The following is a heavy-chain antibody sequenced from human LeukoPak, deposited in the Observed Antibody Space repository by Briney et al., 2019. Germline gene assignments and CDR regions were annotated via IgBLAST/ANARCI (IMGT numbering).Heavy chain of an antibody. J-gene: IGHJ4*02. CDR2: ISSSGSTI. CDR1: GFTFSSYE. V-gene: IGHV3-48*03. CDR3: ASTGRRYRYCSGGSCSGYGY. D-gene: IGHD2-15*01. Sequence: GGSLRLSCAASGFTFSSYEMNWVRQAPGKGLEWVSYISSSGSTIYYADSVKGRFTISRDNAKNSLYLQMNSLRAEDTAVYYCASTGRRYRYCSGGSCSGYGYWGQGTLVTVSS.